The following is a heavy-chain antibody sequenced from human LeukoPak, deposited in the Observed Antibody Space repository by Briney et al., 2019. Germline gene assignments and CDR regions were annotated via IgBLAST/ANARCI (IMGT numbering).Heavy chain of an antibody. CDR2: IYTSGGT. CDR3: ARDPTGETNFDY. Sequence: SETLSLTCTVSGGSISSYYWSWIRPPAGKGRTWIGRIYTSGGTNYNPSLKSRFTMSVDTSKNQFSLKLASVTAADTAVYYCARDPTGETNFDYWGQGTLVTVSS. D-gene: IGHD3-16*01. CDR1: GGSISSYY. J-gene: IGHJ4*02. V-gene: IGHV4-4*07.